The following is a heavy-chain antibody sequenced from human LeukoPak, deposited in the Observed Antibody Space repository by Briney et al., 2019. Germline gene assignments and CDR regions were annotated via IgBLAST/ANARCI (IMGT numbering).Heavy chain of an antibody. CDR1: GYTFTSYG. CDR3: ARDDGAYYCMDV. CDR2: ISTYNGNT. Sequence: SVKVSCKASGYTFTSYGIRWVRQAAGQGLEWLGWISTYNGNTNYAQDLQGRVTITTDTSTSTAYMELRSLRSDNTAVYYCARDDGAYYCMDVWGQGTTVTVSS. J-gene: IGHJ6*02. D-gene: IGHD3-10*01. V-gene: IGHV1-18*01.